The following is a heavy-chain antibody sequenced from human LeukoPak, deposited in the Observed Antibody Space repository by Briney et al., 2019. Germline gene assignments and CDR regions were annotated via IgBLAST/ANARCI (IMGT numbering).Heavy chain of an antibody. CDR3: AKDAHYDILTGYFHNWFDP. Sequence: GGSLRLSCAASGFTFDDYAMHWVRQAPGKGLEWVSGISWNSGSIGYADSVKGRFTISRDNTKNSLYLQMNSLRAEDTALYYCAKDAHYDILTGYFHNWFDPWGQGTLVTVSS. J-gene: IGHJ5*02. CDR2: ISWNSGSI. V-gene: IGHV3-9*01. CDR1: GFTFDDYA. D-gene: IGHD3-9*01.